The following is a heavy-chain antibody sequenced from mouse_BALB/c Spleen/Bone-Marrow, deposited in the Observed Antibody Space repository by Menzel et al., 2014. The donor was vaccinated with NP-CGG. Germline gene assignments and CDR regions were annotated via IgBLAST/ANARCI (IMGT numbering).Heavy chain of an antibody. CDR3: ARQDVTTTSDY. D-gene: IGHD2-12*01. CDR2: IHPSDSET. Sequence: VQLQQSGAALVRPGASVKLSCKASGYSFISYWMNWVKQRPGQGLEWIGMIHPSDSETRLNQKFKDKATLTVDKSSSTVYIQLSSPTSEDSAVYYCARQDVTTTSDYWGHGTTLKVSS. V-gene: IGHV1-61*01. CDR1: GYSFISYW. J-gene: IGHJ2*01.